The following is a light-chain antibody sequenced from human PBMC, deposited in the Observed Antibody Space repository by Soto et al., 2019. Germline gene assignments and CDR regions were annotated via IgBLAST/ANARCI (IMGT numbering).Light chain of an antibody. CDR3: SSYTSSSPHVV. Sequence: QYALTQPASVSGSPGQSITISCTGTSSDVGGYNYVSWYQQHPGKAPKLMIYEVSNRPSGVSNRFSGSKSGNTASLTISGLQAEDEADFYCSSYTSSSPHVVFGGGTKVTVL. CDR1: SSDVGGYNY. V-gene: IGLV2-14*01. J-gene: IGLJ2*01. CDR2: EVS.